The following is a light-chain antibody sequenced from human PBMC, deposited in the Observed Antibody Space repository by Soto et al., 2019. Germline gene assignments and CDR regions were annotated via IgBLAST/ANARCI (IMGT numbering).Light chain of an antibody. V-gene: IGKV1-5*03. CDR3: QQDESYPMT. CDR1: PSSSSW. CDR2: KAS. Sequence: DSQMTQYPSTLSASVGDRVTITCRASPSSSSWLAWYQQKPGQAPKLLISKASTLQSGVPPRFSGSGSGTAFTLTISSLQPDDFATYYCQQDESYPMTFGGGTKVEIK. J-gene: IGKJ4*01.